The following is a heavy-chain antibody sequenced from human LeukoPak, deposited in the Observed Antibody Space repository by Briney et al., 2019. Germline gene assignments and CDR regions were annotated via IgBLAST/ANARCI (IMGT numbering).Heavy chain of an antibody. J-gene: IGHJ4*02. CDR3: ARETGTNYFDY. D-gene: IGHD1-7*01. Sequence: SETLSLTCTVSGGSISSSSHYWGWIRQPPGKGLEWIGYIHYSGTTNYNPSLKSRVTVSLDASKSQFSLRLSSVTAADTAVYYCARETGTNYFDYWGQGTLVTVSS. V-gene: IGHV4-61*01. CDR2: IHYSGTT. CDR1: GGSISSSSHY.